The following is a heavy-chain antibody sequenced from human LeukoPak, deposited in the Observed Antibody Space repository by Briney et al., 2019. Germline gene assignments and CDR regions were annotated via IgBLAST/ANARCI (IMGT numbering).Heavy chain of an antibody. V-gene: IGHV3-48*01. D-gene: IGHD1-1*01. CDR3: ARAGHDVDV. CDR2: SSSSSSTI. Sequence: SSSSSSTIYYADSMKGRFTISRDNAKNSLYLQMNSLRAEDTAVYYCARAGHDVDVWGKGTTVTVSS. J-gene: IGHJ6*03.